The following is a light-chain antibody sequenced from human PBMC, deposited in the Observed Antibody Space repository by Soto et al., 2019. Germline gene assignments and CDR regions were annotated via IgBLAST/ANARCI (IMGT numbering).Light chain of an antibody. CDR3: QQRGNRPPWT. CDR2: DAS. J-gene: IGKJ1*01. Sequence: EIVMTQSPATLSVSPGERATLSCRASQSVSSKYLVWYQQKPGQAPRLLIYDASNRATGIPARFSGSGSGTDFTLTISSLEPEDVAVYYCQQRGNRPPWTFGQGTKVDIK. CDR1: QSVSSKY. V-gene: IGKV3D-20*02.